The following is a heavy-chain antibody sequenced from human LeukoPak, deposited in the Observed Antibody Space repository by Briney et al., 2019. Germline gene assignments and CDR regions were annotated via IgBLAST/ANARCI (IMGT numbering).Heavy chain of an antibody. D-gene: IGHD3-16*01. J-gene: IGHJ4*02. CDR1: GFRHSNHA. CDR2: ISYDVNIK. CDR3: ARDISGGGLDY. V-gene: IGHV3-30*09. Sequence: GGSVRLSCAASGFRHSNHAMHWVRQAPAKGLEWVAMISYDVNIKYYGDSVKGRFAVSRDNSKNTLSLQMNSLRPEDTALYYCARDISGGGLDYWGEGTLVTVST.